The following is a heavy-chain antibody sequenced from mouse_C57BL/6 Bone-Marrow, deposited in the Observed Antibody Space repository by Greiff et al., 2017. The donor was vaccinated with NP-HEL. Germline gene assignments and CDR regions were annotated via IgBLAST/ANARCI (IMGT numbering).Heavy chain of an antibody. V-gene: IGHV1-59*01. CDR3: ARWDDYADY. CDR1: GYTFTSYW. Sequence: QVQLQQPGAELVRPGTSVKLSCKASGYTFTSYWMHWVKQRPGQGLEWIGVIDPSDSSTNYTQKIKGKATLTVNTSSSTAYMQLSSLASEDSAVYDCARWDDYADYWGQGTTLTVSS. CDR2: IDPSDSST. J-gene: IGHJ2*01. D-gene: IGHD2-4*01.